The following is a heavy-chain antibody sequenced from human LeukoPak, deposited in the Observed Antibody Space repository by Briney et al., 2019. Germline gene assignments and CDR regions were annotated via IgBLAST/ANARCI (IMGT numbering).Heavy chain of an antibody. Sequence: PGRSLRLSCAASGFTFSSYGMHWVRQAPGKGLEWVSGINWNGGSTGYADSVKGRFTISRDNAKNSLYLQMNSLRAEDTALYHCARWELTLGAFDIWGQGTMVTVSS. D-gene: IGHD1-26*01. J-gene: IGHJ3*02. CDR3: ARWELTLGAFDI. CDR1: GFTFSSYG. CDR2: INWNGGST. V-gene: IGHV3-20*01.